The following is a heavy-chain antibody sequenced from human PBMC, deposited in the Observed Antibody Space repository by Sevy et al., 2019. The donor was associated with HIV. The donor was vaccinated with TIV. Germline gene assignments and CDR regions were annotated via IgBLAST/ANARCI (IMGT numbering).Heavy chain of an antibody. CDR1: GGSISSGGYY. CDR3: ARSSPLLLWFGELLSGDAFDI. D-gene: IGHD3-10*01. V-gene: IGHV4-31*03. J-gene: IGHJ3*02. CDR2: IYYSGST. Sequence: SETLSLTCTVSGGSISSGGYYWSWIRQHPGKGLEWIGYIYYSGSTYYNPSLKSRVTISVDTSKNQFSLKLSSVTAADTAVYYCARSSPLLLWFGELLSGDAFDIWGQGTMVTVSS.